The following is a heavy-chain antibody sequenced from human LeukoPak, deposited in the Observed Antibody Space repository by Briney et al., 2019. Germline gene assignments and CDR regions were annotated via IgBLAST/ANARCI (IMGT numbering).Heavy chain of an antibody. J-gene: IGHJ3*02. CDR3: VRGPSTGAFDI. CDR1: GFTFSSYA. D-gene: IGHD7-27*01. Sequence: PGGSLRLSCAASGFTFSSYAMSWVRQAPGKGLEWVSYISSSSYTIYYADSVKGRFTISRDNAKNSLYLQMNSLRAEDTAVYYCVRGPSTGAFDIWGQGTMVTVSS. V-gene: IGHV3-48*04. CDR2: ISSSSYTI.